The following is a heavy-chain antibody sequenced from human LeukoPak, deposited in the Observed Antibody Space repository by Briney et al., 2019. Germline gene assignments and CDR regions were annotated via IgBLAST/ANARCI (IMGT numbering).Heavy chain of an antibody. CDR1: GFTFSSYS. CDR2: ISTSSSTI. V-gene: IGHV3-48*01. Sequence: GGSLRLSCAASGFTFSSYSMNWVRQAPWKGLEWVSYISTSSSTIYYADSVKGRFTISRDNGKNSLYLQMNSLRAEDTAVYFCARRGYTSGWDYWGQGTRVIVSS. D-gene: IGHD6-19*01. J-gene: IGHJ4*02. CDR3: ARRGYTSGWDY.